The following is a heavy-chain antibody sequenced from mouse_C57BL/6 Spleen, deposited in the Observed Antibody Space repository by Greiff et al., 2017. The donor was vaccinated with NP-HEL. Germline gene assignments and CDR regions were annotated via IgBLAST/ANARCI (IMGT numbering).Heavy chain of an antibody. D-gene: IGHD1-1*01. V-gene: IGHV5S21*01. CDR2: ISRGGDYI. CDR3: ARDRTTEYYIDD. J-gene: IGHJ2*01. CDR1: GFTFSSYA. Sequence: EVQLVEPGAGLVKPGGSLKLSCAASGFTFSSYAMSWVRQTPEQRLEWVAYISRGGDYIYYADTVKGRFTISRDNATNTPYLQMSSLKSEETAMYYCARDRTTEYYIDDWGPGTTLTVSS.